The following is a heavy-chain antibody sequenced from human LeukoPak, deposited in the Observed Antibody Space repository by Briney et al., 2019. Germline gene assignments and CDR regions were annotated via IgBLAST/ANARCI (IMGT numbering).Heavy chain of an antibody. V-gene: IGHV4-59*01. CDR1: DDSISDYY. D-gene: IGHD3-16*01. CDR3: TRGAGWLIDD. CDR2: FYNSGRS. Sequence: SETLSLTCTVSDDSISDYYRGWVRQTPGKGLEWIGYFYNSGRSTYNPSLKSRVSISVDTSKNQFSLRLNSVILADTAVYYCTRGAGWLIDDWGQGILVTVSS. J-gene: IGHJ4*02.